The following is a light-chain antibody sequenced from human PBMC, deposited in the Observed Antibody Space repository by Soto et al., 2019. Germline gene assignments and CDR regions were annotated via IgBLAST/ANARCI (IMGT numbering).Light chain of an antibody. Sequence: QPVLTQPPSASGAPGHRITISCSGSSSNIGSNTVNWYQQLPGTAPKLLIYTNNQRPSGVRDRFSGSRSGTSASLAISGLQSEDEADYYCAAWDDSLNGFVFGTGTKVTVL. CDR1: SSNIGSNT. CDR2: TNN. J-gene: IGLJ1*01. CDR3: AAWDDSLNGFV. V-gene: IGLV1-44*01.